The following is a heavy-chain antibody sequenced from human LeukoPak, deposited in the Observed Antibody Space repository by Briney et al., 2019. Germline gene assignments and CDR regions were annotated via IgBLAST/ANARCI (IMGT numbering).Heavy chain of an antibody. CDR2: ISYDGSNK. CDR3: AKDRRVQLWSPLDY. Sequence: GGSLRLSCAASGFTFSSYGMHWVRQAPGKGLEWVAVISYDGSNKYYADSVKGRFTISRDNSKNTLYLQMNSLRAEDTAVYYCAKDRRVQLWSPLDYWGQGTLVTVSS. CDR1: GFTFSSYG. D-gene: IGHD5-18*01. V-gene: IGHV3-30*18. J-gene: IGHJ4*02.